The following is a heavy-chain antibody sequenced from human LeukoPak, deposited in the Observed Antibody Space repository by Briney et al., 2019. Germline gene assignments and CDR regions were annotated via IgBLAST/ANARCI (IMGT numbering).Heavy chain of an antibody. D-gene: IGHD2-15*01. CDR1: GGSISSSNW. J-gene: IGHJ4*02. CDR2: IYHSGST. CDR3: ARAYCSGGSCYLVDY. Sequence: SGTLSLTCAVSGGSISSSNWWSWVRQPPGKGLEWIGEIYHSGSTNYNPTLKSRVTISVDKFKNQFSLKLSSVTAADTAVYYCARAYCSGGSCYLVDYWGQGTLVTVSS. V-gene: IGHV4-4*02.